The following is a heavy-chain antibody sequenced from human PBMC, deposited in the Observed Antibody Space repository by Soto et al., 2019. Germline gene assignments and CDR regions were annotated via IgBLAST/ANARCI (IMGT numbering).Heavy chain of an antibody. CDR2: IYYSGST. D-gene: IGHD3-22*01. Sequence: SETLSLTCTVSGGSISSGGYYWSWIRQHPGKGLEWIGYIYYSGSTYYNPSLKSRVTISVDTSKNQFSLKLSSVTAADTAVYYCARVFGDSSGYYLGPPDAFDIWGQGTMVTVSS. J-gene: IGHJ3*02. V-gene: IGHV4-31*03. CDR3: ARVFGDSSGYYLGPPDAFDI. CDR1: GGSISSGGYY.